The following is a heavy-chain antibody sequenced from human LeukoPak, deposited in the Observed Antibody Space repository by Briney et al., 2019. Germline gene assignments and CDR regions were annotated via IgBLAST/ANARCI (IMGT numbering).Heavy chain of an antibody. Sequence: PSETLSLTCTVSGGSISSGGYYWSWIRQPPGKGLEWIGYIYHSGSTYYNPSLKSRVTISVDRSKNQFSLKLSSVTAADTAVYYCASRFGVDPPLTLSDWGQGTLVTVSS. CDR3: ASRFGVDPPLTLSD. CDR1: GGSISSGGYY. J-gene: IGHJ4*02. V-gene: IGHV4-30-2*01. D-gene: IGHD3-3*01. CDR2: IYHSGST.